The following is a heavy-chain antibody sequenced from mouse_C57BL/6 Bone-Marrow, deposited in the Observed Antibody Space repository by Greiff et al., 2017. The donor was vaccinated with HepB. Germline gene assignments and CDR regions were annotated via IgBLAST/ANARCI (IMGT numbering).Heavy chain of an antibody. J-gene: IGHJ3*01. D-gene: IGHD2-4*01. CDR3: AREGASYDYLFAY. CDR2: ISDGGSYT. CDR1: GFTFSSYA. Sequence: EVKLMDSGGGLVKPGGSLKLSCAASGFTFSSYAMSWVRQTPEKRLEWVATISDGGSYTYYPDNVKGRFTISRDNAKNNLYLQMSHLKSEDTAMYYCAREGASYDYLFAYWGQGTLVTVSA. V-gene: IGHV5-4*01.